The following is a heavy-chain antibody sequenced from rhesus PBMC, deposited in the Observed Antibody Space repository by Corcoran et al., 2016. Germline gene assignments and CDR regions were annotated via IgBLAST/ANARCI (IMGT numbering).Heavy chain of an antibody. J-gene: IGHJ4*01. CDR2: SYGSSTTT. V-gene: IGHV4-147*01. Sequence: QVQLQESGPGLVKPSETLSLTCAFSGYSTSSNYWRWISQPPGKGLDWIGYSYGSSTTTYYNPSLKRRVTMSTDTSQNQFSLRSGSVTAADAAVYYCGRVPGVTFDYWGQGVLVTVSS. CDR1: GYSTSSNY. CDR3: GRVPGVTFDY. D-gene: IGHD3-34*01.